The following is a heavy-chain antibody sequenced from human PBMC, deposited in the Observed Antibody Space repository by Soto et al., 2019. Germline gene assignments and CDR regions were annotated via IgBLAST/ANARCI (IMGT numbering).Heavy chain of an antibody. CDR1: GDSISSFNW. J-gene: IGHJ3*02. CDR2: MYHSGST. V-gene: IGHV4-4*02. CDR3: ARLNMSTFGGHVYRPFDM. Sequence: QVQLQESGPGLVRPSGTLSLTCDVSGDSISSFNWWSWVRQPPGKGLEWIGEMYHSGSTNYNPSLKSGVTISVDKSNNQFCWDLTSVTAADTAVYYCARLNMSTFGGHVYRPFDMWGQGRMFTVSS. D-gene: IGHD3-16*01.